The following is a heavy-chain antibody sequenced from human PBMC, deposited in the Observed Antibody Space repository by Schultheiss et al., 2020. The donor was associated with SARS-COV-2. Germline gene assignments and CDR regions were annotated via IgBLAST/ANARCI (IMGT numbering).Heavy chain of an antibody. CDR1: GFTFNSYA. CDR3: ARDPPNSYSSGWIDAFDI. D-gene: IGHD6-19*01. V-gene: IGHV3-23*01. Sequence: GESLKISCAASGFTFNSYAMHWVRQAPGKGLEWVSAISGSGGSTYYADSVKGRFTISRDNSKNTLYLQMNSLRAEDTAVYYCARDPPNSYSSGWIDAFDIWGQGTMVTVSS. J-gene: IGHJ3*02. CDR2: ISGSGGST.